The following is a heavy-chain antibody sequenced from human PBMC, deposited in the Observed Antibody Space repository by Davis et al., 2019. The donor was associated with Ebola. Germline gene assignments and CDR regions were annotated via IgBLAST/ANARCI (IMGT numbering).Heavy chain of an antibody. CDR2: ISSSGSTI. CDR1: GFSFNSYT. J-gene: IGHJ6*02. CDR3: ARVRHYGMDV. V-gene: IGHV3-48*04. Sequence: GESLKISCIASGFSFNSYTMSWIRQAPGKGLEWVSYISSSGSTIYYADSVKGRFTISRDNAKNSLYLQMNSLRAEDTAVYYCARVRHYGMDVWGQGTTVTVSS.